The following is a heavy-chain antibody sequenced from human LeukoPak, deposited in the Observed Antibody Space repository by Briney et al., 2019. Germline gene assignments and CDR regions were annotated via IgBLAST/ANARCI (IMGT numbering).Heavy chain of an antibody. D-gene: IGHD3-22*01. V-gene: IGHV3-30*02. J-gene: IGHJ4*02. CDR1: GFTFSSNG. CDR3: ARGTHYYDISGYDY. CDR2: IQYDGSKK. Sequence: GGSLRLSCVASGFTFSSNGMHWVRQAPGKGLEWVTFIQYDGSKKYYADSVKGRFTISRDNAKNSLYLQMNSLRAEDTAVYYCARGTHYYDISGYDYWGQGTLVIVSS.